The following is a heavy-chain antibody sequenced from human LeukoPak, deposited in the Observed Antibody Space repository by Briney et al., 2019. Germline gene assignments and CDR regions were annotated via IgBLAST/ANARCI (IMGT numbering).Heavy chain of an antibody. CDR2: IYFIGTT. D-gene: IGHD7-27*01. CDR3: ARELGWGSVGSWYFDL. V-gene: IGHV4-59*12. J-gene: IGHJ2*01. CDR1: GGSTSSYY. Sequence: PSETLSLTCTVSGGSTSSYYWSWIRQPPGKGLEWIGYIYFIGTTQYNPSLESRVTVSLDTSKNQFSLKLTSVTAADTAVYYCARELGWGSVGSWYFDLWGRGTLVTVSS.